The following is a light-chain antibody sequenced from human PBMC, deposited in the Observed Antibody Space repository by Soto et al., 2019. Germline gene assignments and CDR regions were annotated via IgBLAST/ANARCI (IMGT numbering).Light chain of an antibody. Sequence: QSVLTQPPSVSAAPGQKVTIPCSGSSSNIGSNYVSWYQQLPGTAPKLLIYENNKRPSGIPDRFSGSKSGTSATLGITGLQTGDEADYYCGTWDSSLSAVFGGGTKLTVL. CDR3: GTWDSSLSAV. CDR1: SSNIGSNY. J-gene: IGLJ2*01. CDR2: ENN. V-gene: IGLV1-51*02.